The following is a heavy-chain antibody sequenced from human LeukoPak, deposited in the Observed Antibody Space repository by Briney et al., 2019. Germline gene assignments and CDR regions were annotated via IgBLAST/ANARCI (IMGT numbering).Heavy chain of an antibody. CDR2: IWYDGSNK. CDR1: GFTFSSYG. Sequence: PGGSLRLSCAASGFTFSSYGMHWVRQAPGKGLEWVAVIWYDGSNKYYADSVKGRFTISRDNSKNTLYLQMNSLRAEDTAVYYCISGGHAFDIWGQGTMVTVPS. D-gene: IGHD2-15*01. J-gene: IGHJ3*02. CDR3: ISGGHAFDI. V-gene: IGHV3-33*01.